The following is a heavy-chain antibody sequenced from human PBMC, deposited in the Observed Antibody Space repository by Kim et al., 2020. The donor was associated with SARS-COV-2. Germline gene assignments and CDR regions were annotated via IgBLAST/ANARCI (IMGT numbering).Heavy chain of an antibody. J-gene: IGHJ4*02. CDR1: GYTFTSYA. Sequence: ASVKVSCKASGYTFTSYAMNWVRQAPGQGLEWMGWINTNTGNPTYAQGFTGRFVFSLDTSVSTAYLQISSLKAEDTAVYYCAREDCSSTSCPLGYWGQGTLVTVSS. CDR3: AREDCSSTSCPLGY. V-gene: IGHV7-4-1*02. CDR2: INTNTGNP. D-gene: IGHD2-2*01.